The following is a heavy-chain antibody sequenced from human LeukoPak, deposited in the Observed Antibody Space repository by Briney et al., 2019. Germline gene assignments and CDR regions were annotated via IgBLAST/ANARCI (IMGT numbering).Heavy chain of an antibody. CDR2: ISTSGSTI. CDR3: AKRGYCRGGTCFSHDAFDI. D-gene: IGHD2-15*01. CDR1: GFTFSSYE. J-gene: IGHJ3*02. Sequence: GGSLRLSCAASGFTFSSYEMNWVRQAPGKGLEWVSYISTSGSTIYYTDSVKGRFTISRDNSKNTLYLQMNSLRAEDTAVYYCAKRGYCRGGTCFSHDAFDIWGQGTMVTVSS. V-gene: IGHV3-48*03.